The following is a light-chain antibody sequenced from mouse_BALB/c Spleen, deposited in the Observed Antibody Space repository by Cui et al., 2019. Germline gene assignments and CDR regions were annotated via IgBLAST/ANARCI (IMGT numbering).Light chain of an antibody. Sequence: QIVLTQCPAIMSASPGEKVTITSSASSSVSYMYWYQQKPGSSPRLLIYDTSNLVSGVPVRFSGSGSGTYYSLTISRMEAEDAATYYCQKWSSYPYTFGGGTKLEIK. J-gene: IGKJ2*01. CDR3: QKWSSYPYT. V-gene: IGKV4-55*01. CDR1: SSVSY. CDR2: DTS.